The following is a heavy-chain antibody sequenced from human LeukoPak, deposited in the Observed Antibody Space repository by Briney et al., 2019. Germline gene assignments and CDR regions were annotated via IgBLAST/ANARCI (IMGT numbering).Heavy chain of an antibody. J-gene: IGHJ4*02. D-gene: IGHD6-13*01. Sequence: VASVKVSCKASGYTFTSYGISWVRQAPGQGLEWVGWISAYNGNTNYAQKLQGRVTMTTDTSTSTAYMELRSLRSDDTAVYYCARDRVLYSRFPHPPLVYWGQGTLVTVSS. V-gene: IGHV1-18*01. CDR2: ISAYNGNT. CDR1: GYTFTSYG. CDR3: ARDRVLYSRFPHPPLVY.